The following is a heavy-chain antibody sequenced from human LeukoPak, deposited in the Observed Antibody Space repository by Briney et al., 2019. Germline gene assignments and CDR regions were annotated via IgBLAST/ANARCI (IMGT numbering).Heavy chain of an antibody. V-gene: IGHV4-4*02. CDR1: GGSISSSNW. D-gene: IGHD3-10*01. CDR3: ARTRYYYNSRSYGAPYYFDY. J-gene: IGHJ4*02. Sequence: SETLSLTCAVSGGSISSSNWWSWVRQPPGKGLEWIGEIYNSGSTNYNPSLKSRVTISVDKSKNQFSLRLNSVTAADTAVYYCARTRYYYNSRSYGAPYYFDYWGQGTLVTVSS. CDR2: IYNSGST.